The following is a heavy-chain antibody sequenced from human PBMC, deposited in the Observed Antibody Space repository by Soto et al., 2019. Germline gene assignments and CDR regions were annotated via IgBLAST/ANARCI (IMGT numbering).Heavy chain of an antibody. CDR2: ISWDGGST. Sequence: GGALRLSCAASGVTFDDYTMHWVRQAPGKGLEWVSLISWDGGSTYYADSVKGRFTISRDNSKNSLYLQMNSLRTEDTALYYCAKDIIPDENYSRGYLFDYWGQGTLVTVSS. V-gene: IGHV3-43*01. CDR1: GVTFDDYT. D-gene: IGHD3-22*01. J-gene: IGHJ4*02. CDR3: AKDIIPDENYSRGYLFDY.